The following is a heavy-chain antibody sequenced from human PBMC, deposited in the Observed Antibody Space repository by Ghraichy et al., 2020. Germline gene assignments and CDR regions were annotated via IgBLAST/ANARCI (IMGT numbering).Heavy chain of an antibody. D-gene: IGHD5-24*01. CDR3: ARHTPGRDGYAGDAFDI. Sequence: SETLSLTCTVSGGSISSSSYYWGWIRQPPGKGLEWIGSIYYSGSTYYNPSLKSRVTISVDTSKNQFSLKLSSVTAADTAVYYCARHTPGRDGYAGDAFDIWGQGTMVTVSS. CDR1: GGSISSSSYY. J-gene: IGHJ3*02. V-gene: IGHV4-39*01. CDR2: IYYSGST.